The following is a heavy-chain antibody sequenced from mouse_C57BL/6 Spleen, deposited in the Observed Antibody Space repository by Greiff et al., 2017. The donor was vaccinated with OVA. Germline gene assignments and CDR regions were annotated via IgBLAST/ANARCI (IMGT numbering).Heavy chain of an antibody. CDR2: ILPGSGST. CDR3: ARHEMDSNYGWFAY. Sequence: VQLKESGAELMKPGASVKLSCKATGYTFTGYWIEWVKQRPGHGLEWIGEILPGSGSTNYNEKFKDKATLTADKSSSTVYMELSRLTSEDSAVYFCARHEMDSNYGWFAYWGQGTLVTVSA. J-gene: IGHJ3*01. D-gene: IGHD2-5*01. V-gene: IGHV1-9*01. CDR1: GYTFTGYW.